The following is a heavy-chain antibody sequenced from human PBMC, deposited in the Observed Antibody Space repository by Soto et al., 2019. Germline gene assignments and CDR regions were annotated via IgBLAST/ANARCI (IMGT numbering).Heavy chain of an antibody. CDR3: ARDAGQLGGVDY. D-gene: IGHD6-6*01. Sequence: QVQLQESGPGLVKPSQTLSLTCTVSGGSISSGGYYWSWIRQHPGKGLEWIGYIYYSGSTYYNPSLKSRVTISVDTAKNQFSLKLSSVTAADTAVYYCARDAGQLGGVDYWGQGTLVTVSS. CDR2: IYYSGST. V-gene: IGHV4-31*03. J-gene: IGHJ4*02. CDR1: GGSISSGGYY.